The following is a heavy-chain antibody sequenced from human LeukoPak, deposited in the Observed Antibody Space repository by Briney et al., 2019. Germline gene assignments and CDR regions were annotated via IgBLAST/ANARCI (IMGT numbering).Heavy chain of an antibody. CDR2: IYYSRST. J-gene: IGHJ3*02. Sequence: SETLSLTCTVSGGSISSYYWSWIRQPPGKGLEWIGYIYYSRSTNYNPSLKSRVTISVDTSKNQFPLKLSSVTAADTAVYYCASLRSIAFDIWGQGTMVTVSS. CDR1: GGSISSYY. CDR3: ASLRSIAFDI. V-gene: IGHV4-59*01. D-gene: IGHD6-6*01.